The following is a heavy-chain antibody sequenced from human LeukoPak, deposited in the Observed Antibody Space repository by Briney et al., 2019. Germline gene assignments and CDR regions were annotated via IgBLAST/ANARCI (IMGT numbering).Heavy chain of an antibody. CDR3: VKEQRSGNYRTADF. V-gene: IGHV3-30*18. CDR2: KTYDGITT. J-gene: IGHJ4*02. D-gene: IGHD3-10*01. Sequence: PPGTSLRLSCAASGFTLRGCGMPWVRQAPGRGLGWVAVKTYDGITTYFDDSVKGRFTISRDTSKSMLYLQMNSRRPEDTAVYYCVKEQRSGNYRTADFWGQGTLVTVSS. CDR1: GFTLRGCG.